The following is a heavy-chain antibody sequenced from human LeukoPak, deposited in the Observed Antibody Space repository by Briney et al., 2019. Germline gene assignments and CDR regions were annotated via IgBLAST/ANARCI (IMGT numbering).Heavy chain of an antibody. CDR2: MTGSGNHI. CDR3: ATRPAYCGGDCWGAYNI. Sequence: GGSLRLSCAASGFTFSTYVMSWVRQAPGKGLEWVSGMTGSGNHIFYADSVKGRFTISRDNSKNTLFLQMNNLRVEDTAVYYCATRPAYCGGDCWGAYNIWGQGTVVTVSS. D-gene: IGHD2-21*02. J-gene: IGHJ3*02. V-gene: IGHV3-23*01. CDR1: GFTFSTYV.